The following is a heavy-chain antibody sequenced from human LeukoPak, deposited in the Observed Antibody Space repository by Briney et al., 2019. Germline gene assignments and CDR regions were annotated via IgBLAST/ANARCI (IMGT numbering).Heavy chain of an antibody. Sequence: SETLSLTCTVSGVSISTSCWSWIRQSPGRGLEWVGYRCDDGRDLYNPSLRSRVSRVTISVDASERQFSLSLRSVTAADTAMYYCARTTRVTPDGRAEYFEDWGQGTLVIVSS. CDR1: GVSISTSC. D-gene: IGHD4-11*01. V-gene: IGHV4-59*03. J-gene: IGHJ1*01. CDR3: ARTTRVTPDGRAEYFED. CDR2: RCDDGRD.